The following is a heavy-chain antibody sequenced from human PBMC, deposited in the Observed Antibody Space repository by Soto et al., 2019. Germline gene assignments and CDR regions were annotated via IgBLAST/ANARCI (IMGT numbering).Heavy chain of an antibody. CDR1: GGSVSSGSYY. CDR2: MYNSGST. Sequence: PSETLSLTCTVSGGSVSSGSYYWSWIRQPPGKGLEWIGYMYNSGSTNYNPSLKSRVIISVDTSKNQFSLKLSSVTAADTAVYYCARVSSGWYYFDYWGQGTLVTLSS. D-gene: IGHD6-19*01. CDR3: ARVSSGWYYFDY. V-gene: IGHV4-61*01. J-gene: IGHJ4*02.